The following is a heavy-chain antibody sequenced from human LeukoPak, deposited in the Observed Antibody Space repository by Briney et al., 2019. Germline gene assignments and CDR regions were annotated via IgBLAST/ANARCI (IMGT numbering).Heavy chain of an antibody. D-gene: IGHD4-11*01. CDR2: IYYSGST. V-gene: IGHV4-39*01. CDR3: ARHRSNYAGPNWFDP. Sequence: ATLSLPCPVSGGSISSSSYYWGWIRQPPGKGLEWIGSIYYSGSTYYNPSLKRRVTISVDTSKNQFSLKLSSVTAADTAVYYCARHRSNYAGPNWFDPWGQGTLVTVSS. CDR1: GGSISSSSYY. J-gene: IGHJ5*02.